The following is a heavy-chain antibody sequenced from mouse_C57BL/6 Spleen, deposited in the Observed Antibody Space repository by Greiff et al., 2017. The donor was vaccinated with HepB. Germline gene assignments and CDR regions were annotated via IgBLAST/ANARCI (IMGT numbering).Heavy chain of an antibody. CDR2: FYPGSGSI. D-gene: IGHD2-2*01. Sequence: VQLQQSGAELVKPGASVKLSCKASGYTFTEYTIHWVKQRSGQGLEWIGWFYPGSGSIKYNEKFKDKATLTADKSSSTVYMELSRLTADDSAVYFCARHGGRYGYGDYYFDYWGQGTTLTVSS. V-gene: IGHV1-62-2*01. CDR3: ARHGGRYGYGDYYFDY. J-gene: IGHJ2*01. CDR1: GYTFTEYT.